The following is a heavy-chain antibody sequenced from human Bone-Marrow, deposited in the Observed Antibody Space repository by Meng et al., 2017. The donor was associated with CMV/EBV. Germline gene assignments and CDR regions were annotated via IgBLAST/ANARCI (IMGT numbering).Heavy chain of an antibody. Sequence: SVKVYCKVSEGTPRGYTITWVRQAPGQGLEWMGRIIPVLRLTDYAQKFQGRVKLTADTSTRTAYMELRSLRPEDTAVYFCARDAPGAFSFQDYWGQGTLVTVSS. CDR2: IIPVLRLT. CDR1: EGTPRGYT. V-gene: IGHV1-69*04. CDR3: ARDAPGAFSFQDY. D-gene: IGHD3-16*01. J-gene: IGHJ4*02.